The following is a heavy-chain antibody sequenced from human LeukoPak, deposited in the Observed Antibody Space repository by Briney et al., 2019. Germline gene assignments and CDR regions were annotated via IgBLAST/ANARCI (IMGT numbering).Heavy chain of an antibody. CDR3: ARGPLGYCSSTSCYTIIPYYFDY. J-gene: IGHJ4*02. D-gene: IGHD2-2*02. V-gene: IGHV3-74*01. CDR2: INSDGSST. CDR1: GFTFSSYW. Sequence: PGRSLRLSCAASGFTFSSYWMHWVRQAPGKGLVWVSRINSDGSSTSYADSVKGRFTISRDNAKNTLYLQMNSLRAEDTAVYYCARGPLGYCSSTSCYTIIPYYFDYWGQGTLVTVSS.